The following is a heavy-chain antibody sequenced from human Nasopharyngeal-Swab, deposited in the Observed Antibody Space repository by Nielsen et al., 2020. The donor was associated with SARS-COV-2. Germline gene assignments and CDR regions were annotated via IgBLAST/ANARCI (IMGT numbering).Heavy chain of an antibody. CDR2: VFNSGST. V-gene: IGHV4-59*01. CDR3: ARVQMDDDFWTGYHFDY. Sequence: SETLSLTCTVSGGSMNSYYWYWIRQPPGKGLEWIGYVFNSGSTEYSPSLKRRATISVDTSNNQFSLKLSSVTAADTAVYFCARVQMDDDFWTGYHFDYWGQGTLVTVSS. D-gene: IGHD3/OR15-3a*01. CDR1: GGSMNSYY. J-gene: IGHJ4*02.